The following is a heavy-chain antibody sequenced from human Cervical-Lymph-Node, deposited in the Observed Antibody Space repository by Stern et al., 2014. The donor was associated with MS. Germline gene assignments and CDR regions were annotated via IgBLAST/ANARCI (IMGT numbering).Heavy chain of an antibody. CDR2: TSAYNGHT. CDR1: GYTFVSFG. CDR3: ARDLTNNSRPPFIDS. Sequence: QVQLVESGADVKNPGSSVKVSCKASGYTFVSFGISWVRQSPGLGLQWMGWTSAYNGHTVYAQNVQGRVTMTPHTSTNTAYMEPKSLTSDDTAVYYCARDLTNNSRPPFIDSWGQGALVAVSS. V-gene: IGHV1-18*01. J-gene: IGHJ4*02. D-gene: IGHD1/OR15-1a*01.